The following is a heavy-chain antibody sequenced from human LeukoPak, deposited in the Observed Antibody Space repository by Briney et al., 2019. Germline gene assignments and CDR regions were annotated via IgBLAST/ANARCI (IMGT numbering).Heavy chain of an antibody. CDR2: TSGSGGST. J-gene: IGHJ6*02. V-gene: IGHV3-23*01. CDR1: GFTFSTYA. CDR3: AKGVVPEV. Sequence: PGGSLRLSCAASGFTFSTYAMSWVRQAPGKGLEWVSGTSGSGGSTFYADSVKGRFTISRDNSKNTLYLQMNSLRVEDTGVYYCAKGVVPEVWGQGTTVTVSS.